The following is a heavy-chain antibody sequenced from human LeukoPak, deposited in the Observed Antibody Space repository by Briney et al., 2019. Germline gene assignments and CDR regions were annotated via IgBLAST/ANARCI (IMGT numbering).Heavy chain of an antibody. CDR1: GGSISSYY. CDR3: ARIIGDSSGYEYFQH. J-gene: IGHJ1*01. V-gene: IGHV4-59*01. Sequence: SETLSLTCTVSGGSISSYYWSWIRQPPGKGLEWIGYIYDSGSTNYNPSLKSRVTLSVDTSKNQFSLKLSSVTAADTAVYYCARIIGDSSGYEYFQHWGQGTLVTVSS. D-gene: IGHD3-22*01. CDR2: IYDSGST.